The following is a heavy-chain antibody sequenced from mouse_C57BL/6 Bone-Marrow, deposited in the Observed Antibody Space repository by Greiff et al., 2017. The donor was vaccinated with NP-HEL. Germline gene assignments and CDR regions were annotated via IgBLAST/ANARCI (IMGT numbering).Heavy chain of an antibody. D-gene: IGHD2-1*01. J-gene: IGHJ4*01. CDR1: GYTFTSYW. V-gene: IGHV1-52*01. CDR2: IDPSDSET. Sequence: QVQLQQPGAELVRPGSSVKLSCKASGYTFTSYWMHWVKQRPIQGLEWIGNIDPSDSETHYNQKFKDKATLTVDKSSSTAYMQLSSLTSEDSAVYYCARWGNIYYGNTYAMDYWGQGTSVTVSS. CDR3: ARWGNIYYGNTYAMDY.